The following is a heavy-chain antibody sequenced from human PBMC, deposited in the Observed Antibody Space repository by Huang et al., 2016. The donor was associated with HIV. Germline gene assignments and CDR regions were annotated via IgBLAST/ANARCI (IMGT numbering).Heavy chain of an antibody. Sequence: QEQLVESGGGVVQPGGSLRLSCATSGFSFSHYGMHWVRQVPGKGLGWVSFIRFDGGNKHYADSAKGRFTISRDNSKKMLFLEMNSLRGDDTAFYYCATDLGGYSFDYWGQGALVSVSS. CDR2: IRFDGGNK. D-gene: IGHD2-21*02. V-gene: IGHV3-30*02. J-gene: IGHJ4*02. CDR3: ATDLGGYSFDY. CDR1: GFSFSHYG.